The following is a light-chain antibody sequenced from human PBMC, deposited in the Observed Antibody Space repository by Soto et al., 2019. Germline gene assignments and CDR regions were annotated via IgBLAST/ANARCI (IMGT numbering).Light chain of an antibody. V-gene: IGLV4-69*01. J-gene: IGLJ2*01. Sequence: QPVLTQSPSASASLGASVKLTCTLSSGHSSDAIAWHQQQPEKGPRYLMKLNSDGSHTKGDEIPDRFSGSSSGAERYLTISSLQSEDEADYYCQTWGTGISVVFGGGTKLTVL. CDR2: LNSDGSH. CDR3: QTWGTGISVV. CDR1: SGHSSDA.